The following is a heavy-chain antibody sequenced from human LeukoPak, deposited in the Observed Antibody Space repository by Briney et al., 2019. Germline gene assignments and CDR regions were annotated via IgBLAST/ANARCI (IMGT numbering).Heavy chain of an antibody. V-gene: IGHV3-11*01. CDR1: GFSFSDYY. D-gene: IGHD5-18*01. J-gene: IGHJ6*02. Sequence: PGGSLRLSCAASGFSFSDYYINWIRQAPGKGLEWLSYISTTGRTIYYADSVKGRFTISRDNAKNSLYLQMNSLRAEDTAVYYCAREADPTGYSYWFERFGGMDVWGQGTTVTVSS. CDR2: ISTTGRTI. CDR3: AREADPTGYSYWFERFGGMDV.